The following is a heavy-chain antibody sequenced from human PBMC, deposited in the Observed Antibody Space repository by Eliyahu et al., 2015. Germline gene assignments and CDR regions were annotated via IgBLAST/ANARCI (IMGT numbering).Heavy chain of an antibody. CDR1: GFTFDNXA. Sequence: EVQLLESGGGLVQPGGSLXLXCAASGFTFDNXAMNWVRQAPGKGLDXVXXIGGSGGVTYHADSVRGRFTISRDNSKXTLYLQMNSLRAEDTALYYCTKNDDSYPGHHWGQGTLVTVSS. CDR3: TKNDDSYPGHH. D-gene: IGHD2-21*02. V-gene: IGHV3-23*01. J-gene: IGHJ5*02. CDR2: IGGSGGVT.